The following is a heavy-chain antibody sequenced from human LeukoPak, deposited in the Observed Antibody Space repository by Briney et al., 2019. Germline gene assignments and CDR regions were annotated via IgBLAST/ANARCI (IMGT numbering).Heavy chain of an antibody. CDR3: ARPYSISWELDS. J-gene: IGHJ5*01. Sequence: GGTLRLSCAASRFTFSSYDMTWVRQAPGKGLEWVSAISGSGGSTYYADSVKGRFTISRDNSKNSLYLQMNSLRAEDTAVYYCARPYSISWELDSWGQGTLVTVSS. D-gene: IGHD6-13*01. CDR1: RFTFSSYD. CDR2: ISGSGGST. V-gene: IGHV3-23*01.